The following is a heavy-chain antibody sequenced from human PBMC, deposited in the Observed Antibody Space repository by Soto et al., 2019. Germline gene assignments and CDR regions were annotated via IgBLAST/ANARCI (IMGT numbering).Heavy chain of an antibody. D-gene: IGHD2-15*01. Sequence: GGSLRLSCAASGFTFSSYWMHWVRQAPGKGLVWVSRINSDGSSTSYADSVKGRFTISRDNAKNTLYLQMNSLRAEDTAVYYCAREEVDYYYYGMDVWGQGTTVTVSS. CDR1: GFTFSSYW. J-gene: IGHJ6*02. CDR2: INSDGSST. V-gene: IGHV3-74*01. CDR3: AREEVDYYYYGMDV.